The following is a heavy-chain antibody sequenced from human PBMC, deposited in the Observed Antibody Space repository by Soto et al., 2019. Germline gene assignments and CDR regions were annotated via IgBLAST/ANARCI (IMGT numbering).Heavy chain of an antibody. CDR3: AKDLLGPGRAYGMDV. V-gene: IGHV3-30*18. Sequence: QVQLVESGGGVVQPGRSLRLSCAASGFTFSSYGMHWVRQAPGKGLEWVAVISYDGSNKYYADSVKERLTISRDNSKNTLYLQMKSLKAEEKAVYYCAKDLLGPGRAYGMDVWGKGTTVTVYS. CDR1: GFTFSSYG. J-gene: IGHJ6*04. D-gene: IGHD7-27*01. CDR2: ISYDGSNK.